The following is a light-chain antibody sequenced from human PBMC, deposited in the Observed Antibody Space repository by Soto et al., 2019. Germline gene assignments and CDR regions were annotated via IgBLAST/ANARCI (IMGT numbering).Light chain of an antibody. V-gene: IGKV3-20*01. CDR1: QSVSSNY. CDR2: AAS. J-gene: IGKJ1*01. Sequence: EIVLTQSPGTLSLSPGERATLSCRASQSVSSNYLAWYQHKPGQAPRLLIYAASIRATGIPDRFSGSGSGTDFALTISRLEPEDFATYYCLQHNSYPWTFGQGTKVDIK. CDR3: LQHNSYPWT.